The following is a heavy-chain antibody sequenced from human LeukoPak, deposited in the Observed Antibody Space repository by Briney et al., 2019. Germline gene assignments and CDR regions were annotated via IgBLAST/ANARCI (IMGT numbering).Heavy chain of an antibody. CDR2: INHSGST. CDR3: ARHPHIVVVIAILSAFDI. J-gene: IGHJ3*02. V-gene: IGHV4-34*01. CDR1: GGSFSGYY. Sequence: PSETLSLTCAVYGGSFSGYYWSWIRQPPGKGLEWIGEINHSGSTNYNPSLKSRVTISVDTSKNQFSLKLSSVTAADTAVYYCARHPHIVVVIAILSAFDIWGQGTMVTVSS. D-gene: IGHD2-21*01.